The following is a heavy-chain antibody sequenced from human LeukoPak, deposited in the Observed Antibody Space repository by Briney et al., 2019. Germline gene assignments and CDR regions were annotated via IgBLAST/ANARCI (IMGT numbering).Heavy chain of an antibody. D-gene: IGHD1-26*01. CDR2: INPNSGGT. Sequence: ASVKVSCKASGYTFTGYYMHWVRQAPGQGLEWMGWINPNSGGTNYAQKFQGRVTMTRDTSISTAYMELSRLRSDDTAVYYCARPKMYSGSYFFFDYWGQGTLVTISS. J-gene: IGHJ4*02. CDR1: GYTFTGYY. V-gene: IGHV1-2*02. CDR3: ARPKMYSGSYFFFDY.